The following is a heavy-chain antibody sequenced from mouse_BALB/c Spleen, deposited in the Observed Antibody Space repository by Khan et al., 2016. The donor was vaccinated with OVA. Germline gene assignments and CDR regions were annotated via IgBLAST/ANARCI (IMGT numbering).Heavy chain of an antibody. Sequence: QVQLQQSGTELVKPGASVKLSCKTSGYTFTSYWIQWVKQRPGQGLGWIGQIFPGTGTTYYNENFKGKATLTVNTSSSTAYMQLSSLTSEDSAVYYCARGYFGNYEFVYWGRGTLVTFS. V-gene: IGHV1S132*01. CDR3: ARGYFGNYEFVY. J-gene: IGHJ3*01. CDR1: GYTFTSYW. D-gene: IGHD2-1*01. CDR2: IFPGTGTT.